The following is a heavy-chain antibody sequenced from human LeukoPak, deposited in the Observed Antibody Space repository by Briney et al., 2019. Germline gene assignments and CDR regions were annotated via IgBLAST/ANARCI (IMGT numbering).Heavy chain of an antibody. J-gene: IGHJ4*02. CDR3: ATYSGYDKTKYYFDY. Sequence: SETLSLTCTVSGGSISSGDYYWSWIRQPPGKGLEWIGYIYYSGSTYYNPSLKSRVTISVDTSKNQFSLKLSSVTAADTAVYYCATYSGYDKTKYYFDYWGQGTLVTVSS. CDR1: GGSISSGDYY. D-gene: IGHD5-12*01. V-gene: IGHV4-30-4*01. CDR2: IYYSGST.